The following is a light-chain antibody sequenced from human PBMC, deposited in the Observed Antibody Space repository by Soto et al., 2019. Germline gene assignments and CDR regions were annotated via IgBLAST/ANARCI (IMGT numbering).Light chain of an antibody. CDR3: QQYNSYPLT. Sequence: DIQMTQSPSSVSASVGDRVTITCRASQGITNRLAWYQQKPGKAPKLLIYEASSLQSGVPSRISGSGSGTEFTLTISSLQPDDFATYYCQQYNSYPLTFGQGTRLEIK. J-gene: IGKJ5*01. V-gene: IGKV1D-16*01. CDR1: QGITNR. CDR2: EAS.